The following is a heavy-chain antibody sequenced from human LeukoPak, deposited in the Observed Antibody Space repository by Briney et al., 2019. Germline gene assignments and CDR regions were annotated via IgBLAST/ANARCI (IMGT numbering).Heavy chain of an antibody. Sequence: SETLSLTCSVSGYSISSGYEWGWIRQPPGKRLEWIGSISQSGNTYDNLSLKSRVTMSVDTARNQFSLKLTSVTAADTAVYYCVRSEIDDYSRYWGRGMLVVVS. J-gene: IGHJ4*02. CDR1: GYSISSGYE. D-gene: IGHD4-11*01. CDR3: VRSEIDDYSRY. CDR2: ISQSGNT. V-gene: IGHV4-38-2*02.